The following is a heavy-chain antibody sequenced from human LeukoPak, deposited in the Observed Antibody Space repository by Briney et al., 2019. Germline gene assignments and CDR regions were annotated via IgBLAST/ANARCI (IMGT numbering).Heavy chain of an antibody. D-gene: IGHD1-26*01. V-gene: IGHV5-51*01. CDR1: GYKFTTYW. CDR2: VLPRDSDT. CDR3: ARSVGNDAFDI. J-gene: IGHJ3*02. Sequence: GESLKISCKGSGYKFTTYWIAWVRQMPGKGLEWMGTVLPRDSDTRYSPPFQGQVSMSADNSINTAYLQWSSLKASDTAIYYCARSVGNDAFDIWGQGTMVTVSS.